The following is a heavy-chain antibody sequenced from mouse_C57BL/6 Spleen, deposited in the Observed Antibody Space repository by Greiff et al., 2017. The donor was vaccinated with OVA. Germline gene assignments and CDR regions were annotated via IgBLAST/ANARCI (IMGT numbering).Heavy chain of an antibody. V-gene: IGHV1-54*01. CDR3: ARTDYYGSRAWAMDY. CDR1: GYAFTNYL. Sequence: QVQLQQSGAELVRPGTSVKVSCKASGYAFTNYLIEWVKQRPGQGLEWIGVINPGSGGTNYNEKFKGKATLTADKSSSTAYMQLSSLTSEDSAVYFCARTDYYGSRAWAMDYWGQGTSVTVSS. J-gene: IGHJ4*01. CDR2: INPGSGGT. D-gene: IGHD1-1*01.